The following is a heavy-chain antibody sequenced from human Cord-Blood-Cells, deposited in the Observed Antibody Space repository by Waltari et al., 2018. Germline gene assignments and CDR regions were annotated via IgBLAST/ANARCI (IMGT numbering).Heavy chain of an antibody. D-gene: IGHD3-9*01. V-gene: IGHV4-34*01. CDR3: ASRGTGIDY. CDR2: INHSART. Sequence: QVQLQQWGAGLLKPSETLSLTCAVYGGSFSGYYWSWIRQPPGKGREWSGEINHSARTNYNPALKSRVTISVDTSKNQFSLKLSSVTAADTAVYYCASRGTGIDYWGQGTLVTVSS. CDR1: GGSFSGYY. J-gene: IGHJ4*02.